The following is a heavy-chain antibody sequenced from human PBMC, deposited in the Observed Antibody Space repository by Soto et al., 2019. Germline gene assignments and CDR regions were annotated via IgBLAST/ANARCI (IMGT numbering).Heavy chain of an antibody. CDR2: VSGSGGST. Sequence: GSLRLSCAASGFTFSSYAMSWVRQAPGNGLEWVSAVSGSGGSTYYADSVKGRFTISRDNSKNTLYLQMNSLRAEDTAVYYCAKDRDRVRWFDPWGQGTLVTVSS. V-gene: IGHV3-23*01. D-gene: IGHD2-2*01. CDR1: GFTFSSYA. CDR3: AKDRDRVRWFDP. J-gene: IGHJ5*02.